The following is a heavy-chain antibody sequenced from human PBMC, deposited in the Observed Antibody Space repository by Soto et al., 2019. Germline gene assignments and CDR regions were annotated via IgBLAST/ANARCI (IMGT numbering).Heavy chain of an antibody. Sequence: ASVKVSCKASGYTFTSYGISWVRQAPGQGLEWMGWISAYNGNTNYAQKLQGRVTMTTDTSTSTAYMELRSLRSDDTAVYYCALVATIEKEPPNSYFGSWGQGTPVTVSS. V-gene: IGHV1-18*04. CDR2: ISAYNGNT. J-gene: IGHJ4*02. D-gene: IGHD5-12*01. CDR1: GYTFTSYG. CDR3: ALVATIEKEPPNSYFGS.